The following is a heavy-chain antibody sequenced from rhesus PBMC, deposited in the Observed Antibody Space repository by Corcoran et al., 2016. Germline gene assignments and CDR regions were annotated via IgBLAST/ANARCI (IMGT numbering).Heavy chain of an antibody. CDR2: IDGNRAST. CDR3: ARDWGGPINRFDV. D-gene: IGHD3-34*01. Sequence: QVKLQQWGEGLVKPSETLSLTCAVYGGSISGYYWSWIRQPPGKGLEWIGNIDGNRASTNYNPSLKNRVTISKDTSKNQFSLKLSSVTAADTAVYYCARDWGGPINRFDVWGPGVLVTVSS. J-gene: IGHJ5-1*01. V-gene: IGHV4-73*01. CDR1: GGSISGYY.